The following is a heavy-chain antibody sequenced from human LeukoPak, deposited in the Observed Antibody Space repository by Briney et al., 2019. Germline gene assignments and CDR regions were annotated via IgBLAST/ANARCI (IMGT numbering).Heavy chain of an antibody. J-gene: IGHJ6*02. CDR1: GFTFSSYW. CDR3: ARGGSSGSADYYYYGMDV. Sequence: GGSLRLSCAASGFTFSSYWMHWVRQAPGKGLVWVSRINSDGSSTSYADSVKGRFTISRDNAKNTLYLQMNSLRAEDTAVYYCARGGSSGSADYYYYGMDVWGQGTTVTVSS. CDR2: INSDGSST. D-gene: IGHD3-10*01. V-gene: IGHV3-74*01.